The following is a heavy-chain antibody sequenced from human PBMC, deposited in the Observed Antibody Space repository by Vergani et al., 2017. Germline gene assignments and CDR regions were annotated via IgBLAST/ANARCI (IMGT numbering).Heavy chain of an antibody. CDR3: ARGLGKWERYDYYYYMDV. J-gene: IGHJ6*03. CDR1: GGSFSGYY. Sequence: QVQLQQWGAGLLKPSETLSLTCAVYGGSFSGYYWSWIRQPPGKGLELIGEINHSGSTNYNPSLKSRVIISVDTSKNQFSLKLNSVTAADTAVYYCARGLGKWERYDYYYYMDVWGKGTTVTVSS. D-gene: IGHD1-26*01. V-gene: IGHV4-34*01. CDR2: INHSGST.